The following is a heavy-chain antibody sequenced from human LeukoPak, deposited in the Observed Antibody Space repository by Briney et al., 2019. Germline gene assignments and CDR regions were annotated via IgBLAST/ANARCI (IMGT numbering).Heavy chain of an antibody. CDR1: GGSFSGYY. Sequence: SETLSLTCAVYGGSFSGYYWSWIRQPPGKGLDWIGEINHSGSTNYNPSLKSRVTISVDTSKNQFSLKLSSVTAADTAVYYCARGEVGANYYFDYWGQGTLVTVSS. CDR2: INHSGST. D-gene: IGHD1-26*01. V-gene: IGHV4-34*01. J-gene: IGHJ4*02. CDR3: ARGEVGANYYFDY.